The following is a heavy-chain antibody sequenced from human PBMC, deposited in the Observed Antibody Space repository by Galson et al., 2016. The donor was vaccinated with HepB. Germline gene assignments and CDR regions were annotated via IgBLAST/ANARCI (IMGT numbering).Heavy chain of an antibody. CDR2: ISYDGSAE. Sequence: SLRLSCAASGFTLTNYGMHWVRQAPGKGLEWVAMISYDGSAEYYADSVKGRFTISRDSSENTMYLQMSSLRTEDTAVYYCAKDLWINKWTNYFDYWGQGTLVTVSS. V-gene: IGHV3-30*18. CDR1: GFTLTNYG. D-gene: IGHD2-21*01. CDR3: AKDLWINKWTNYFDY. J-gene: IGHJ4*02.